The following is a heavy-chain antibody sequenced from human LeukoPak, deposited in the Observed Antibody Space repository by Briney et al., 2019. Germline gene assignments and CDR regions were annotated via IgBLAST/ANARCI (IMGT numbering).Heavy chain of an antibody. J-gene: IGHJ6*03. V-gene: IGHV1-69*05. CDR3: ARGRIAARAAYYYYYYMDV. CDR1: GGTFSSYA. D-gene: IGHD6-6*01. CDR2: IIPIFGTA. Sequence: ASVKVSCKASGGTFSSYAISWVRQAPGQGLEWMGGIIPIFGTANYAQKFQGRVTITTDESTSTAYMELSSLRSEDTAVYYCARGRIAARAAYYYYYYMDVWGQGTTVTVSS.